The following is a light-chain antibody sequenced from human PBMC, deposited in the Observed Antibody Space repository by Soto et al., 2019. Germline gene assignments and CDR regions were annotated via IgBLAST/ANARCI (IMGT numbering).Light chain of an antibody. J-gene: IGLJ2*01. CDR1: SSNIGSNY. Sequence: QTVVTQPPSASGTPGQRVTISCSGSSSNIGSNYVYWYQQLPGTAPKLLIYRNNQRPSGVPDRFSGSKSGTSASLAISGLRSEDEADYYCAAWEDSLRGVFGGGTQLTVL. V-gene: IGLV1-47*01. CDR3: AAWEDSLRGV. CDR2: RNN.